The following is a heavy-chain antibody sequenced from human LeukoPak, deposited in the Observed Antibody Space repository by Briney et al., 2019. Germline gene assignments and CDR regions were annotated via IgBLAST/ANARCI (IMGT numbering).Heavy chain of an antibody. CDR2: ISGSGGST. Sequence: GGSLRLSCAASGFTFSSYAMSWVRQAPGKGLEWVSAISGSGGSTYYADSVKGRFTISRDNSKNTLYVQMSSLRAEDTAVYYCAKGPLTEVAGTTWDYWGQGTPVTVSS. V-gene: IGHV3-23*01. CDR3: AKGPLTEVAGTTWDY. D-gene: IGHD6-19*01. J-gene: IGHJ4*02. CDR1: GFTFSSYA.